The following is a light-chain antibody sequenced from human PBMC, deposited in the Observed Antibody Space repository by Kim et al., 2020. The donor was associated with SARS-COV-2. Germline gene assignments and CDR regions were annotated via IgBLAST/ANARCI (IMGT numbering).Light chain of an antibody. J-gene: IGLJ2*01. CDR3: AAWDDSLNGVV. CDR1: SSNIGHNT. V-gene: IGLV1-44*01. Sequence: QSVLTQPPSASVTPGERVTISCSGSSSNIGHNTVTWYQQVPGTAPKLLIYTNIERPSGVPDRFSGSKSGTSASLAISGLQSEDEADYYCAAWDDSLNGVVFGGGTQLTVL. CDR2: TNI.